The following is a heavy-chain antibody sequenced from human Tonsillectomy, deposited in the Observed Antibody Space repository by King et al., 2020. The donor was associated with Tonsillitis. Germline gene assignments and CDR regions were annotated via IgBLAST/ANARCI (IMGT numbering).Heavy chain of an antibody. CDR3: ARLLRDRDNGGRPGPAYDWYFDL. Sequence: QLVQSGAEVKKPGESLKISCKGSGYSFTSYWIAWVRQMPGKGLEWMGIIYPGDSDTRYSLSFQGQVTISADKSISTAYLQWSSLKASDTAMYYCARLLRDRDNGGRPGPAYDWYFDLWGRGTLVTVSS. D-gene: IGHD2-8*01. V-gene: IGHV5-51*01. CDR2: IYPGDSDT. J-gene: IGHJ2*01. CDR1: GYSFTSYW.